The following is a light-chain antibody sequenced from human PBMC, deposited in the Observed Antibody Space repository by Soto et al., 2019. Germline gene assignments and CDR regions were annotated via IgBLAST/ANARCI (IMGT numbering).Light chain of an antibody. CDR3: QKFNTAPLT. J-gene: IGKJ5*01. V-gene: IGKV1-27*01. CDR2: SAS. CDR1: QDISVY. Sequence: DIQMTQSPSSLSASVGDRVTITCRASQDISVYLAWYQQKPGKVPKLLISSASTLQSGVPSRFSGSGSGTDVTLTISSLQPEDVATYYCQKFNTAPLTFGQGTRLEIK.